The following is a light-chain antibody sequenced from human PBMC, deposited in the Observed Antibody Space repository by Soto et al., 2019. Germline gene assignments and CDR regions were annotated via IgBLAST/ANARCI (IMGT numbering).Light chain of an antibody. V-gene: IGKV3-11*01. Sequence: EIVLTQSPATLSLSPGERGTRSCRASPSVANFVAWYQQKPGQAPRLLIYGAFNRATGIPARFSGSGSGTDFTLTIISLEPEDSAVYYCQQRNIWPPVTFGHGTRLE. CDR1: PSVANF. J-gene: IGKJ5*01. CDR2: GAF. CDR3: QQRNIWPPVT.